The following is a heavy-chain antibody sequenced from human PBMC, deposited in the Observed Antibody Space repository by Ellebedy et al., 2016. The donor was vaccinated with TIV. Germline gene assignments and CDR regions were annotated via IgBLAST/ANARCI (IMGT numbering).Heavy chain of an antibody. CDR1: GYTFANYW. CDR2: IYPGDTDT. Sequence: PGGSLRLSCKGSGYTFANYWIAWVRQMPGKGLEWVGLIYPGDTDTSDSPSFEGKVTISADESLSTAYVQWSSLKAPDTAMYYCARQYYTSSWPYFHDWGQGTLVTVSS. J-gene: IGHJ4*02. D-gene: IGHD6-13*01. V-gene: IGHV5-51*01. CDR3: ARQYYTSSWPYFHD.